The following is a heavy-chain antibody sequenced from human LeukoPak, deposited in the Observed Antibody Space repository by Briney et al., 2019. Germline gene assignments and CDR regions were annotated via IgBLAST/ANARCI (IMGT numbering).Heavy chain of an antibody. CDR1: GGTFSSYA. V-gene: IGHV1-18*01. CDR3: ARDAMVRGVTYYYYYGMDV. J-gene: IGHJ6*02. D-gene: IGHD3-10*01. Sequence: ASVKVSCKASGGTFSSYAISWVRQAPGQGLEWMGWISAYNGNTNYAQKLQGRVTMTTDTSTSTAYMELRSLRSDDTAVYYCARDAMVRGVTYYYYYGMDVWGQGTTVTVS. CDR2: ISAYNGNT.